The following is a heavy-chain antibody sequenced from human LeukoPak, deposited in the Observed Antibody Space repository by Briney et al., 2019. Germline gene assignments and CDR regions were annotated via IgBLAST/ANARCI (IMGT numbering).Heavy chain of an antibody. CDR1: GYTFTSYG. CDR2: ISAYSGNA. V-gene: IGHV1-18*01. CDR3: AREGLQGDFDY. J-gene: IGHJ4*02. D-gene: IGHD3-16*01. Sequence: APVKVSCKASGYTFTSYGISWVRQAPGQGLEWMGWISAYSGNAFYAQKFQGRVTMTRDTSTSTVYMELSSLRSEDTVVYYCAREGLQGDFDYWGQGTLVTVSS.